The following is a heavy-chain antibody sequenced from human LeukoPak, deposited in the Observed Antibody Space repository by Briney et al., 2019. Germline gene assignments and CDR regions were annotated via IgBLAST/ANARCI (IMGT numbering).Heavy chain of an antibody. J-gene: IGHJ5*02. CDR2: ISAYNGNT. CDR1: GYTFTSYG. Sequence: GASVKVSCKASGYTFTSYGISWVRQAPGQGLEWMGWISAYNGNTNYAQKLQGRVTMTTDTSTSTAYMELRSLRSDATAVYYCARVGDFWSGYPNWFDPWGQGTLVTVSS. V-gene: IGHV1-18*01. D-gene: IGHD3-3*01. CDR3: ARVGDFWSGYPNWFDP.